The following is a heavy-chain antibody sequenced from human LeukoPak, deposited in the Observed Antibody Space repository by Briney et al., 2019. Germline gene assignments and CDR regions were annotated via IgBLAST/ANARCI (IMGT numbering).Heavy chain of an antibody. D-gene: IGHD3-22*01. CDR3: ARDKDITMIVVAKDAFDI. Sequence: ASVKVSCKASGYTFTGYYMHWVRQAPGQGLEWMGWINPNSGGTNYAQKFQGRVTMARDTSISTAYMELSRLRSDDTAVYYCARDKDITMIVVAKDAFDIWGQGTMVTVPS. CDR1: GYTFTGYY. J-gene: IGHJ3*02. V-gene: IGHV1-2*02. CDR2: INPNSGGT.